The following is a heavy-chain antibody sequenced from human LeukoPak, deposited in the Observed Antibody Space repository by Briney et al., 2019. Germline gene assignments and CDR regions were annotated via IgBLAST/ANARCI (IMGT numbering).Heavy chain of an antibody. Sequence: PSETLSLTCTVSGGSISSGSYYWGWIRQPPGKGLEWIGSIYYSGSTYCNPSLKSRVTISVDTSKNQFSLKLSSVTAADTAVYYCARQSCTSTSCYSDYWGQGTQVTVSS. D-gene: IGHD2-2*01. CDR1: GGSISSGSYY. V-gene: IGHV4-39*07. CDR2: IYYSGST. J-gene: IGHJ4*02. CDR3: ARQSCTSTSCYSDY.